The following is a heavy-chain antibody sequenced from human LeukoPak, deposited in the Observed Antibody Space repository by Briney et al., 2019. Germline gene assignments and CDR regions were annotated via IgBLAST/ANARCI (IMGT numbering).Heavy chain of an antibody. Sequence: GGSLRLSCAASGFTVSSNYMSWVRQAPGKGLERVSGINWNGGSTGYADSVKGRFTISRDSAKNSLYLQMSSLRAEDTALYYCVREEGGYFDYWGQGTLVTVSS. CDR2: INWNGGST. J-gene: IGHJ4*02. D-gene: IGHD3-16*01. CDR1: GFTVSSNY. CDR3: VREEGGYFDY. V-gene: IGHV3-20*04.